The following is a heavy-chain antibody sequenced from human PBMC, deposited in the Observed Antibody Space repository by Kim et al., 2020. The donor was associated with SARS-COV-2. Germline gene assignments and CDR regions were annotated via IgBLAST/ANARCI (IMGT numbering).Heavy chain of an antibody. CDR2: LYYTGST. CDR3: ARRRGTPGWFDP. CDR1: GGSISTNIYY. Sequence: SETLSLTCTVSGGSISTNIYYWDWIRQPPGKGLEWIGSLYYTGSTYYSPSLKSRVTISVDTSKIQFSLKLNSVTAADTAVYYCARRRGTPGWFDPWGQGTLVTVSS. V-gene: IGHV4-39*01. D-gene: IGHD1-1*01. J-gene: IGHJ5*02.